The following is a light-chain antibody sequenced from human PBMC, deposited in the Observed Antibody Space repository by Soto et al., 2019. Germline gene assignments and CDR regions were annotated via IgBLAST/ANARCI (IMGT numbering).Light chain of an antibody. V-gene: IGKV3-20*01. CDR1: QSVSSSY. CDR3: QQYGSSPRT. CDR2: GAS. J-gene: IGKJ5*01. Sequence: ESVLTQSPGTLSLSPGDRATLSCRASQSVSSSYLAWYQQKPGQAPRLLIYGASSRATGIPDRFSGSGSGTDFTRTISRLEPEDFAVYYCQQYGSSPRTFGQGTRLEIK.